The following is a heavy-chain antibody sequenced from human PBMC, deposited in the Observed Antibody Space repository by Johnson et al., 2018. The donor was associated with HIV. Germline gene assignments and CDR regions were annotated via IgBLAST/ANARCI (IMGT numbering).Heavy chain of an antibody. V-gene: IGHV3-33*06. CDR2: IWYDGSNK. Sequence: QVQLVESGGGLVQPGGSLRLSCAASGFTFSSYWMSWVRQAAGKGLEWVAVIWYDGSNKYYADYVKGRFTISRNNSKNTLYLQMNSLRAEDTAVYYCAKDSMGFNWNQFEAFDIWGQGTMVTVSS. CDR3: AKDSMGFNWNQFEAFDI. CDR1: GFTFSSYW. J-gene: IGHJ3*02. D-gene: IGHD1-20*01.